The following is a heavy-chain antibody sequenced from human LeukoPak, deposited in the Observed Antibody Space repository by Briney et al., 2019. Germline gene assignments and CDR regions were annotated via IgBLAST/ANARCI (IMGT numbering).Heavy chain of an antibody. J-gene: IGHJ5*02. CDR2: INAGNGNT. V-gene: IGHV1-3*01. CDR1: GYTFTRYA. D-gene: IGHD2/OR15-2a*01. Sequence: ASVKVSCKASGYTFTRYAMHWVRQAPGQRLEWMGWINAGNGNTKYSQKFQGRVTITRDTSASTAYMELSSLRSEDTAVYYCARDLYAANNWFDPWGQGTLVTVSS. CDR3: ARDLYAANNWFDP.